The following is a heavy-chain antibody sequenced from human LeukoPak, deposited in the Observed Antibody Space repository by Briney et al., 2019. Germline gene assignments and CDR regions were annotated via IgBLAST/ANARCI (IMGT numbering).Heavy chain of an antibody. V-gene: IGHV4-34*01. J-gene: IGHJ4*02. CDR2: INHSGST. CDR1: GGSFSGYY. Sequence: SETLSLTCAVYGGSFSGYYWSWIRQPPGKGLEWIGEINHSGSTNYNPSLKSRVTISVDTSKNQFSLKLSSVTAADTAVYYCARLLKGYSSSWYFDYWGQGTLVTVSS. CDR3: ARLLKGYSSSWYFDY. D-gene: IGHD6-13*01.